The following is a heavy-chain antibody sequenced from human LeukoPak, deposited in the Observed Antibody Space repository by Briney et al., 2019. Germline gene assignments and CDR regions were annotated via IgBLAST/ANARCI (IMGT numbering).Heavy chain of an antibody. CDR3: AKDRLLGFCSSTSCFFDS. Sequence: GGSLRLSCAASGFRFSSCAMSWVRQAPGKGLEWVSAISGSGGSTYYADSVKGRFTISRDNSKGTLYLQMNSLRAEDTAVYYCAKDRLLGFCSSTSCFFDSWGQGTLVTVSS. V-gene: IGHV3-23*01. J-gene: IGHJ4*02. CDR1: GFRFSSCA. CDR2: ISGSGGST. D-gene: IGHD2-2*01.